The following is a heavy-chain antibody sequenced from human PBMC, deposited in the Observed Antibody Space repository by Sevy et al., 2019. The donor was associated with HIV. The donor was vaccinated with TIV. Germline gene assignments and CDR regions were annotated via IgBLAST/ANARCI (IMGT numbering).Heavy chain of an antibody. V-gene: IGHV3-23*01. CDR1: EFRLSNYA. J-gene: IGHJ4*02. CDR2: ISGSGGSS. D-gene: IGHD3-22*01. Sequence: GGSLRLSCVASEFRLSNYAMNWVRQAPVKGLEWVSGISGSGGSSYYADSVKGRFTISRDNSKNTLYLQMNSLRAEDTAMYYCAKDLYYDNSLFDYWGQGILVTVSS. CDR3: AKDLYYDNSLFDY.